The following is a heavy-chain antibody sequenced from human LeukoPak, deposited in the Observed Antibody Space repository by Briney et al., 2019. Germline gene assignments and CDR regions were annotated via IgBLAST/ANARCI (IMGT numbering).Heavy chain of an antibody. J-gene: IGHJ6*02. CDR3: ARGGETTTSLYYYGMDV. CDR1: GYTFTSYY. V-gene: IGHV1-46*01. D-gene: IGHD3-16*01. Sequence: ASVKVSCKASGYTFTSYYMHWVRQAPGQGLELMGIINPSGVSTSYAQKFQGRVTMTSDTSTSTVYMELSSLSSEDTAVYYCARGGETTTSLYYYGMDVWGQGTTVTVSS. CDR2: INPSGVST.